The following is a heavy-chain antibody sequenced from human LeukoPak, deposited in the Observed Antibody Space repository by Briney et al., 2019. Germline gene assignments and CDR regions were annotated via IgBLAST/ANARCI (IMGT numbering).Heavy chain of an antibody. Sequence: PSETLSLTCAVYGGSFSGYYWSWIRQPPGKGLEWIGEINHSGSTNYNPSLKSRVTISVDTSKNQFSLKLSSVTAADTAVYYCARVNGRGWYYGSGRFDYWGQGTLVTVSS. CDR1: GGSFSGYY. CDR3: ARVNGRGWYYGSGRFDY. V-gene: IGHV4-34*01. CDR2: INHSGST. J-gene: IGHJ4*02. D-gene: IGHD3-10*01.